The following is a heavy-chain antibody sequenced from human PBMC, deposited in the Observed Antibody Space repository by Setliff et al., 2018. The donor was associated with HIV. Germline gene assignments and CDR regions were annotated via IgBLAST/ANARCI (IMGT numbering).Heavy chain of an antibody. D-gene: IGHD1-1*01. V-gene: IGHV4-38-2*02. CDR2: ITPTGDT. CDR1: GYSISSGYY. J-gene: IGHJ4*02. Sequence: PSETLSLTCTVSGYSISSGYYWGWFRQPPGKGLEWIGEITPTGDTNYIPSLKSRVAMSLDTSKNQFSLKLRSVTAADTAVYYCSNWNTTVDADSWGQGTLVTVSS. CDR3: SNWNTTVDADS.